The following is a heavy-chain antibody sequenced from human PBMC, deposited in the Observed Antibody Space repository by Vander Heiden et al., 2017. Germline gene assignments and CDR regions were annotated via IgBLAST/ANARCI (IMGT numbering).Heavy chain of an antibody. D-gene: IGHD3-10*01. Sequence: QVQLQESGPGLVKPSQTLSLTCTVSGCSISSGGYYWSWIRQHPGKGLEWIGYIYYSGSTYYNPSLKSRVTISVDTSKNQFSLKLSSVTAADTAVYYCARVRYGSGSLPKYWYFDLWGRGTLVTVSS. V-gene: IGHV4-31*03. CDR3: ARVRYGSGSLPKYWYFDL. CDR2: IYYSGST. J-gene: IGHJ2*01. CDR1: GCSISSGGYY.